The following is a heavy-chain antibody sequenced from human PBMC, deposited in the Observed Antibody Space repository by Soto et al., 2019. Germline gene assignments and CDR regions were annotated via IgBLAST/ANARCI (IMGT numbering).Heavy chain of an antibody. CDR1: GGSFSGYY. Sequence: LETLSLTCAVYGGSFSGYYWSWIRQPPGKGLEWIGEINHSGSTNYNPSLKSRVTISVDTSKNQFSLKLSSVTAADTAVYYCARGRQYFGMDVWGQGTTVTVSS. D-gene: IGHD3-9*01. V-gene: IGHV4-34*01. CDR2: INHSGST. J-gene: IGHJ6*02. CDR3: ARGRQYFGMDV.